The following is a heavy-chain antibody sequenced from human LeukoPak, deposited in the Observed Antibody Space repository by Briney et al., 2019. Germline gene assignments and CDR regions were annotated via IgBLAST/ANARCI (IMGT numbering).Heavy chain of an antibody. CDR1: GYTFTSYA. Sequence: SVKVSCKASGYTFTSYAISWVRQAPGQGLEWMGGIIPIFGTANYAQKFQGRVTITADESTSTAYMELSSLRSEDTAVYYCARDKGRYCTNGVCYNYYYGMDVWGQGTTVTVSS. D-gene: IGHD2-8*01. V-gene: IGHV1-69*13. CDR2: IIPIFGTA. CDR3: ARDKGRYCTNGVCYNYYYGMDV. J-gene: IGHJ6*02.